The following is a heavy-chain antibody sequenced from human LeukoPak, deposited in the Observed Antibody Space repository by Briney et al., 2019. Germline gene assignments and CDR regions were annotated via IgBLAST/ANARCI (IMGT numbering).Heavy chain of an antibody. Sequence: GGSLRLSCTVSGFMFSSYSMNWVRQAPGKGLEWVSSISSSSSHIYYADSVKGRFTISRDNAKNSLYLQMNSLRAEDTAVYCCARPLDYDTLTGYYHYYYYAMDVWGQGTTVTVSS. CDR2: ISSSSSHI. CDR1: GFMFSSYS. CDR3: ARPLDYDTLTGYYHYYYYAMDV. J-gene: IGHJ6*02. D-gene: IGHD3-9*01. V-gene: IGHV3-21*01.